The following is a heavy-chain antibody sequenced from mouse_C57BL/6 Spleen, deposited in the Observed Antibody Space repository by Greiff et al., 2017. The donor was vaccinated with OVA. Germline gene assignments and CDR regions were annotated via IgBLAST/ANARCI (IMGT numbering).Heavy chain of an antibody. CDR3: ARDGRNYYGSSNFDV. Sequence: QVQLQQSGPELVKPGASVKLSCKASGYTFTSYDINWVKQRPGQGLEWIGWIYPRDGSTKYNEKFKGKATLTVDTSSSTAYMELHSLTSEDSAVYFCARDGRNYYGSSNFDVWGTGTTVTVSS. V-gene: IGHV1-85*01. D-gene: IGHD1-1*01. J-gene: IGHJ1*03. CDR2: IYPRDGST. CDR1: GYTFTSYD.